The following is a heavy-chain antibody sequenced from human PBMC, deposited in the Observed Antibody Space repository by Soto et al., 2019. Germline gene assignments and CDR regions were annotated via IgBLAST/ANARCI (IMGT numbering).Heavy chain of an antibody. J-gene: IGHJ4*02. CDR3: AKDLYGDYREDY. CDR1: GFTFSRYA. CDR2: ISGSDGNT. D-gene: IGHD4-17*01. Sequence: GGSLRLSCATSGFTFSRYAMTWVRQAPGKGLEWVSTISGSDGNTYYADSVKGRFTISRDNSKNTLFLQMNSLRAEDTAVYYCAKDLYGDYREDYWGQGTLVTVSS. V-gene: IGHV3-23*01.